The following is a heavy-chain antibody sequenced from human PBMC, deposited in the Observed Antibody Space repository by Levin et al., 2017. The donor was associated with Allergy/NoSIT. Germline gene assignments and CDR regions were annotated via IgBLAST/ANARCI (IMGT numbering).Heavy chain of an antibody. V-gene: IGHV3-23*01. CDR1: GFTFSNFD. CDR3: AKEKALSKIYYFYGLDV. CDR2: ISGSGGRT. Sequence: HPGGSLRLSCEASGFTFSNFDMNWVRQAPGKGLEWVSGISGSGGRTYYTDSVEGRFTISRDNYKNTLYLQMKSLTAEDTAVYFCAKEKALSKIYYFYGLDVWGQGTTVIVSS. D-gene: IGHD4-11*01. J-gene: IGHJ6*02.